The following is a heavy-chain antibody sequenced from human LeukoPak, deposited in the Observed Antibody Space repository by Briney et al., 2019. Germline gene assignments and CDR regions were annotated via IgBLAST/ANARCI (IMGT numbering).Heavy chain of an antibody. V-gene: IGHV1-18*01. CDR1: GYTFTSYG. D-gene: IGHD3-9*01. Sequence: GASVKVSCKASGYTFTSYGISWVRQAPGQGLEWMGWISAYNGNTNYAQKLQGRVTMTTDTSTSTAYMELRSLRSDDTAVYYCARGGARYFDWLLRMYYFDYWGQGTLVTVSS. CDR3: ARGGARYFDWLLRMYYFDY. J-gene: IGHJ4*02. CDR2: ISAYNGNT.